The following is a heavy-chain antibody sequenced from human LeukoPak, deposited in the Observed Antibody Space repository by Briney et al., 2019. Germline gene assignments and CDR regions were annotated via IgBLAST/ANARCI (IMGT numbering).Heavy chain of an antibody. V-gene: IGHV4-34*01. CDR2: ISQSGST. Sequence: PSETLSLTCGVSGGSFSFYWSWIRQPPGKGLEWIGEISQSGSTNYNPSLKSRVNISLDTSENQFSLKLSSVTAADTAVYYCARALGAFDIWGQGTMVTVSS. CDR3: ARALGAFDI. J-gene: IGHJ3*02. CDR1: GGSFSFY.